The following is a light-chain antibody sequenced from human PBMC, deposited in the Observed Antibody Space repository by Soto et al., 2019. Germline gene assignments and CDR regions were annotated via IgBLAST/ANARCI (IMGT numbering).Light chain of an antibody. CDR1: QSISNY. CDR2: AAL. J-gene: IGKJ3*01. Sequence: DIPMTQSPSSLSASVGDRVTITCRASQSISNYLAWYQQKPGKVPKLLIYAALTLQTEVPSRFSGSGSGTDFPLTISSLQPEDVATYYFQKYSSAPFTFGPGTKVDI. CDR3: QKYSSAPFT. V-gene: IGKV1-27*01.